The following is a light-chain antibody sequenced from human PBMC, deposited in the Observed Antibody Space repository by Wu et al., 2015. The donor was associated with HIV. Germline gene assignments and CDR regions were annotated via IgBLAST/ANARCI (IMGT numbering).Light chain of an antibody. CDR1: QSVSSSY. J-gene: IGKJ3*01. V-gene: IGKV3D-20*02. Sequence: EIVLTQSPGTLSLSPGERATLSCRASQSVSSSYLAWYQQKPGQAPRLLIYGASTRATGIPARFSGSGSGTEFTLTISSLDPEDFAIYYCQHRTSWPFTFGPGTRVDI. CDR3: QHRTSWPFT. CDR2: GAS.